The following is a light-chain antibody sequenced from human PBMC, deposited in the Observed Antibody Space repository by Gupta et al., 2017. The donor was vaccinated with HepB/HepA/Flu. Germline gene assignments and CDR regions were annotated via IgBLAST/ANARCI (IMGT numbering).Light chain of an antibody. CDR1: KIRTRS. J-gene: IGLJ1*01. V-gene: IGLV3-21*02. Sequence: YVLTQAPSVSVAPGQTARGTCGGDKIRTRSGHWYQQRPEQAPVLVIYEDDDRPTGIPERFSGSNSGDTATLTISRVDSGDEADYYCPAWDRNRDHEVFGPGTKVTVL. CDR2: EDD. CDR3: PAWDRNRDHEV.